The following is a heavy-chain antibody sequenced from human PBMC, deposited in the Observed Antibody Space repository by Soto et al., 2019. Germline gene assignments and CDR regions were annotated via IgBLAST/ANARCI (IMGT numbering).Heavy chain of an antibody. CDR3: ARGIDIGHHYDYYGTDV. CDR2: INPSAEKT. Sequence: QVQLVQSGAEVKKPGASVKVSCKASGYTFTSYYIHWVRQAPGQGLQWMGVINPSAEKTTYAQKFRGRVTVSRDTSTSTVYVELSSLRSEDTALYYCARGIDIGHHYDYYGTDVWGQGTTLTVSS. V-gene: IGHV1-46*01. CDR1: GYTFTSYY. D-gene: IGHD2-21*01. J-gene: IGHJ6*02.